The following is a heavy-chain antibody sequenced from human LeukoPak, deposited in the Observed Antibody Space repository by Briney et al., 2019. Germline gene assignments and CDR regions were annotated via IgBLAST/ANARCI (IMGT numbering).Heavy chain of an antibody. D-gene: IGHD3-22*01. CDR2: ISGSGGST. CDR1: GFTFSSYA. Sequence: PGGSLRLSCAASGFTFSSYAMSWARQAPGKGLEWVSAISGSGGSTYYADSVKGRFTISRDNSKNTLYLQMNSLRAEDTAVYYCAKNDYYDSSGYSSRFDYWGQGTLVTVSS. V-gene: IGHV3-23*01. J-gene: IGHJ4*02. CDR3: AKNDYYDSSGYSSRFDY.